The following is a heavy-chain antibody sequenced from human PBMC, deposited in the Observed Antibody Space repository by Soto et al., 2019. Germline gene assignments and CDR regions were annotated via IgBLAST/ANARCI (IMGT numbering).Heavy chain of an antibody. J-gene: IGHJ2*01. CDR1: GASISSGGYY. D-gene: IGHD3-16*02. CDR3: ARVLRDVLSDRYYWYFDL. Sequence: QVQLQESGPGLVKPSQTLSLTCTVSGASISSGGYYWGWIRQHPGKGLEWIGFIYYIGTSYYNPSPESRIPLSVDTSQNHLSLNLTSLTAADTAVYYCARVLRDVLSDRYYWYFDLWGRGTLVTVSS. CDR2: IYYIGTS. V-gene: IGHV4-31*03.